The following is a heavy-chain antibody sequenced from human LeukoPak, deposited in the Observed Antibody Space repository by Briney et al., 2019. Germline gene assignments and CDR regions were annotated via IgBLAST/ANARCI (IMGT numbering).Heavy chain of an antibody. CDR3: ARPESCDFWSGYYGSWAFDI. CDR1: GYTFTSYG. CDR2: ISAYNGDT. Sequence: ASVKVSCKASGYTFTSYGISWVRQAPGQGLEWMGWISAYNGDTNYAQKLQGRVTMTTDTSTSTAYMELRSLRSDDTAVYYCARPESCDFWSGYYGSWAFDIWGQGTMVTVSS. D-gene: IGHD3-3*01. V-gene: IGHV1-18*01. J-gene: IGHJ3*02.